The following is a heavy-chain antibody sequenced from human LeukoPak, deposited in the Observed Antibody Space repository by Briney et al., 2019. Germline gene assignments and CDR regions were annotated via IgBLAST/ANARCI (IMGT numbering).Heavy chain of an antibody. CDR3: AKDRRPTVSGGYFDL. J-gene: IGHJ2*01. Sequence: GRSLRLSCAASGFTFDDYAMHWVRQAPGKGLEWVSGISWNSGHKGYADSAKGRFTISRDNAKNSLYLRMNSLRAEDTALYYCAKDRRPTVSGGYFDLWGRGTLVIVSS. CDR2: ISWNSGHK. D-gene: IGHD3-10*01. CDR1: GFTFDDYA. V-gene: IGHV3-9*01.